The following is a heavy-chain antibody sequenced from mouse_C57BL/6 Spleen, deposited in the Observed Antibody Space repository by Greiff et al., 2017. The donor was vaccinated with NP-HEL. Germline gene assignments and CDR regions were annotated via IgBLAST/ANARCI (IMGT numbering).Heavy chain of an antibody. CDR1: GYAFSSSW. CDR3: ARDDYSSWFAY. CDR2: IYPGDGGT. D-gene: IGHD2-4*01. J-gene: IGHJ3*01. V-gene: IGHV1-82*01. Sequence: QVQLKESGPELVKPGASVKISCKASGYAFSSSWMNWVKQRPGKGLEWIGRIYPGDGGTNYNGKFKGKATLTADKSSSTAYMQLSSLTSEDSAVYFCARDDYSSWFAYWGQGTLVTVSA.